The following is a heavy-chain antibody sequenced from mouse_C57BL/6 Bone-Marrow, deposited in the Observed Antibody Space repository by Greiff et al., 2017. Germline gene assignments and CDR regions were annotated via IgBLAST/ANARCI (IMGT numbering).Heavy chain of an antibody. Sequence: EVMLVESGGGLVKPGGSLKLSCAASGFTFSSYAMSWVRQTPEKRLEWVATISDGGSYTYYPDNVKGRFTISRDNAKNNLYLQMSHLKSEDTAMYYCATMIKKGMDDWGQGTSVTVSS. CDR3: ATMIKKGMDD. D-gene: IGHD2-4*01. J-gene: IGHJ4*01. V-gene: IGHV5-4*03. CDR1: GFTFSSYA. CDR2: ISDGGSYT.